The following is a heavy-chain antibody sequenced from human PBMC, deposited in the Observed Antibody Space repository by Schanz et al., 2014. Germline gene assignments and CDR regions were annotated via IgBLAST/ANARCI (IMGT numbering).Heavy chain of an antibody. D-gene: IGHD3-22*01. Sequence: QVQLVQSGAEVKKPGSSVKVSCKASGGTFSTYTISWVRQAPGQGLEWMGRIIPILGIANYAQKFQGRVTITADKSTFTAYMELSSLTSEDTAVYYCARSNYYDNSDYYNSFDYWGQGTLVTVSS. V-gene: IGHV1-69*02. J-gene: IGHJ4*02. CDR2: IIPILGIA. CDR3: ARSNYYDNSDYYNSFDY. CDR1: GGTFSTYT.